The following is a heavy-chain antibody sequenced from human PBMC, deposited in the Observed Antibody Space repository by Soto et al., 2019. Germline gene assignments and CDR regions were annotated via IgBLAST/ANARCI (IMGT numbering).Heavy chain of an antibody. D-gene: IGHD6-19*01. CDR1: GGSISSYY. Sequence: SETLSLTCTVSGGSISSYYWSWIRQPPGKGLEWIGYIYYSGSTNYNPSIKSRVTISVDTSKNQFSLKLSSVTAADTAVYYCARGRIAVAGTNYYYGMDVWGQGTTVTVSS. J-gene: IGHJ6*02. V-gene: IGHV4-59*13. CDR2: IYYSGST. CDR3: ARGRIAVAGTNYYYGMDV.